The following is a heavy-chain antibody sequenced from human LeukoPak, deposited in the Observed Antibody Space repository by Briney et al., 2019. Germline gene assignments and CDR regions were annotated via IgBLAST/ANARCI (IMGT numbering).Heavy chain of an antibody. CDR3: AKPPTYYSSSWPPQDY. D-gene: IGHD6-13*01. CDR2: ISYDGSNK. Sequence: GGSLRLSCAASGFTFSSYAMHWARQAPGKGLEWVAVISYDGSNKYYADSVKGRFTISRDNSKNTLYLQMNSLRAEDTAVYYCAKPPTYYSSSWPPQDYWGQGTLVTVSS. J-gene: IGHJ4*02. CDR1: GFTFSSYA. V-gene: IGHV3-30*04.